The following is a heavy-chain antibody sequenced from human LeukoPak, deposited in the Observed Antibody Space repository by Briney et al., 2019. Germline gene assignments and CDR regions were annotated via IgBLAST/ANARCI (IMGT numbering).Heavy chain of an antibody. D-gene: IGHD3-22*01. CDR3: ARWPDYYDTSKYYYGMDV. J-gene: IGHJ6*02. V-gene: IGHV3-53*01. Sequence: PGGSLRLSCAASGFTVSSNYMSWVRQAPGKGLEWVSVIYSGGRTYYADSVKGRFTISRDNSKNTLYLQMSSLRVEDTGVYHCARWPDYYDTSKYYYGMDVWGQGTTVTVSS. CDR1: GFTVSSNY. CDR2: IYSGGRT.